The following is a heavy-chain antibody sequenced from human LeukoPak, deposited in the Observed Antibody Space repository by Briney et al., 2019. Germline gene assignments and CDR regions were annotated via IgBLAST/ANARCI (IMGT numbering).Heavy chain of an antibody. CDR3: ARGGGMTTVTTNYFDY. D-gene: IGHD4-17*01. CDR1: GGSFSGYY. Sequence: SETLPLTCAVYGGSFSGYYWSWIRQPPGKGLEWIGEINHSGSTNYNPSLKSRVTISVDTSKNQFSLKLSSVTAADTAVYYCARGGGMTTVTTNYFDYWGQGTLVTVSS. CDR2: INHSGST. V-gene: IGHV4-34*01. J-gene: IGHJ4*02.